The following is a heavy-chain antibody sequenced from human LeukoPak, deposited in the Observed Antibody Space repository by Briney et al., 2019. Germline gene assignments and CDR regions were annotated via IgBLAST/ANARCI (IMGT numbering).Heavy chain of an antibody. Sequence: SSVKVSCKASGGTFSSYTIRWVRQAPGQGLEWMGRIIPILGIANYAQKFQGRVTMTADKSTSTAYMELSSLRSEDTAVYYCARDMVPAAIDVVRFDPWGQGTLVTVSS. J-gene: IGHJ5*02. CDR2: IIPILGIA. CDR1: GGTFSSYT. CDR3: ARDMVPAAIDVVRFDP. D-gene: IGHD2-2*02. V-gene: IGHV1-69*04.